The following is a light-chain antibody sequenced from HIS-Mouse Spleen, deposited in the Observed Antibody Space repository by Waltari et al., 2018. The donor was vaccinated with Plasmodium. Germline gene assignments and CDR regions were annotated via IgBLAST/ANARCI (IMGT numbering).Light chain of an antibody. CDR3: GTWDSSLSAGV. CDR2: DNN. J-gene: IGLJ2*01. CDR1: SSNIGNNY. V-gene: IGLV1-51*01. Sequence: QSVLTQPPSVSAAPGQKVTISCSGSSSNIGNNYVSWYQQLPGTAPKRLIYDNNRRPAGIPDRLSGSKSGTSATLGITGLQTGDESDYYCGTWDSSLSAGVFGGGTKLTVL.